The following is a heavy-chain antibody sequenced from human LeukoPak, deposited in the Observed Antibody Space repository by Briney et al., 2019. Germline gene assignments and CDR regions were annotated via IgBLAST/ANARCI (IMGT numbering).Heavy chain of an antibody. CDR1: GGSFSGYY. CDR3: ARVGPGLGSGSRTFDY. D-gene: IGHD3-10*02. J-gene: IGHJ4*02. CDR2: INHSGST. V-gene: IGHV4-34*01. Sequence: SETLSLTCAVYGGSFSGYYWSWIRQPPGEGLEWIGEINHSGSTNYNPSLKSRVTISVDTSKNQFSLKLSSVTAADTAVYYCARVGPGLGSGSRTFDYWGQGTLVTVSS.